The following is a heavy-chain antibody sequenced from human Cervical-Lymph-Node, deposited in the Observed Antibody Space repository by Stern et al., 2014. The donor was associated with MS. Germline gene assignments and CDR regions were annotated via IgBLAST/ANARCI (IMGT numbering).Heavy chain of an antibody. J-gene: IGHJ4*02. CDR2: IYWNDEK. CDR3: TYDPDF. CDR1: GFSLDTRGVG. Sequence: SGPTLVKPTQTLTLTCSFSGFSLDTRGVGVGWIRQPPGKALEWLALIYWNDEKRYSPSLEHRLSITKDTSKNQVVLTMTNMDPVDTGTYYCTYDPDFGGQGTLVTVSS. V-gene: IGHV2-5*01.